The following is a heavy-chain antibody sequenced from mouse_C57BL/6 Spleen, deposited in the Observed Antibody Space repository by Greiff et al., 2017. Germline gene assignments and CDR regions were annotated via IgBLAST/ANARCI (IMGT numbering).Heavy chain of an antibody. D-gene: IGHD2-2*01. CDR1: GYTFTSYW. V-gene: IGHV1-55*01. J-gene: IGHJ2*01. CDR3: ARSYGYLYYFDY. CDR2: IYPGSGST. Sequence: QVQLQQPGAELVKPGASVKMSCKASGYTFTSYWITWVKQRPGQGLEWIGDIYPGSGSTNYNEKFKSKATLTVDTSSSTAYMQLSSLTSEDSAVYYCARSYGYLYYFDYWGQGTTLTVSS.